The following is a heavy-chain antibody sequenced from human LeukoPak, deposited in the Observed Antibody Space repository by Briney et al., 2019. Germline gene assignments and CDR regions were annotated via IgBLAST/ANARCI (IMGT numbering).Heavy chain of an antibody. CDR1: GYSFTRYA. CDR3: ASYYDSSETSVDC. CDR2: INTNTGNP. Sequence: ASVKVSCKASGYSFTRYALNWVRQAPGQGREGVGWINTNTGNPTYAQHFTARFAFHLDSTVITAYLQTGSLKAEDTAVYYCASYYDSSETSVDCWGQGTLVTVSS. J-gene: IGHJ4*02. D-gene: IGHD3-22*01. V-gene: IGHV7-4-1*01.